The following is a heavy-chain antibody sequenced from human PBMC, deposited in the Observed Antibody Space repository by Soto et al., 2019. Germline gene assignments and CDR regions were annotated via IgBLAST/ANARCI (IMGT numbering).Heavy chain of an antibody. CDR1: GSTFNNYA. Sequence: LRISCTASGSTFNNYAMSAVRQASGKWLEWVSGISGNGISRYYADSVRVRFTISRDNSENTLFLQMKRLRADDTAVYYCTRDAIPMVRGTDNWFDPWGQGTLVSVSS. J-gene: IGHJ5*02. CDR3: TRDAIPMVRGTDNWFDP. V-gene: IGHV3-23*01. D-gene: IGHD3-10*01. CDR2: ISGNGISR.